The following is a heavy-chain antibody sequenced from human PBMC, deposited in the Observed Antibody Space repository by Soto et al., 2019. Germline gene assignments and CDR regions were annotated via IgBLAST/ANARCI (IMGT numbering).Heavy chain of an antibody. Sequence: ASVKVSCKASGYAFSSDINWVRQATGQGLEWMGWMNPTSGNTGYAQKFQGRITMTRNTAISTAYMELSSLRSDDTAVYYCTKGGGAEERSAGSRYHLNRGGQGPLATVP. J-gene: IGHJ4*02. CDR3: TKGGGAEERSAGSRYHLNR. CDR2: MNPTSGNT. D-gene: IGHD2-15*01. CDR1: GYAFSSD. V-gene: IGHV1-8*01.